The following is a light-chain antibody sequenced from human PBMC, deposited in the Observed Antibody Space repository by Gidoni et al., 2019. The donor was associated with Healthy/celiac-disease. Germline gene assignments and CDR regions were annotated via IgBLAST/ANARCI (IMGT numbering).Light chain of an antibody. CDR1: QSISSC. CDR3: QQYNSYSWT. CDR2: DAS. V-gene: IGKV1-5*01. J-gene: IGKJ1*01. Sequence: DIQMPQSPSTLSASVGDRVTITCLASQSISSCLAWYQQKPGKAPKLLIYDASSLESGVPSRFSGSGSGTEFTLTISSLQPDDFATYYCQQYNSYSWTFGQGTKVEIK.